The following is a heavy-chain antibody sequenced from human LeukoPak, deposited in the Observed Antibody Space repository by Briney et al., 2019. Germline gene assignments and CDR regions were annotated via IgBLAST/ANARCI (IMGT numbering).Heavy chain of an antibody. D-gene: IGHD3-3*02. CDR1: GGSISSSSYY. CDR3: ARHSIISQFY. CDR2: IYYSGST. Sequence: SETLPLTCTVSGGSISSSSYYWGWIRQPPGKGLEWIGSIYYSGSTYYNPSLKSRVTISVDTSKNQFSLKLSSVTAADTAVYYCARHSIISQFYWGQGTMVTVSS. V-gene: IGHV4-39*01. J-gene: IGHJ3*01.